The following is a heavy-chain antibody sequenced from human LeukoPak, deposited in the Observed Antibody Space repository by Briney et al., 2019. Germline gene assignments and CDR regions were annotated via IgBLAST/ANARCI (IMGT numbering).Heavy chain of an antibody. V-gene: IGHV3-33*01. CDR2: IWFDGKNE. CDR1: GFTFSSYG. J-gene: IGHJ6*02. CDR3: ARDRHCANGVCHSPPGMDV. D-gene: IGHD2-8*01. Sequence: GGSLRLSCAASGFTFSSYGMHWVRQAPGKGLEWVADIWFDGKNEHFADSVRGRFTISRDNSKNTMYLQINSLRAEDTAVYYCARDRHCANGVCHSPPGMDVWGQGTTVTVSS.